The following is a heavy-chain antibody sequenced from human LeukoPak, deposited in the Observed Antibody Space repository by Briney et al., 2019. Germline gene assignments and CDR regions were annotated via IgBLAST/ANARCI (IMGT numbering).Heavy chain of an antibody. D-gene: IGHD4-17*01. J-gene: IGHJ5*02. Sequence: PSETLSLTCAVSGGSISSSNWWSWVRQPPGKGLEWIGEIYLSGSTNYNPSLKSRVTISVDKSKNQFSLKLSSVTAADTAVYYCASIDYGDPTGWFDPWGQGTLVTVSS. CDR2: IYLSGST. CDR3: ASIDYGDPTGWFDP. V-gene: IGHV4-4*02. CDR1: GGSISSSNW.